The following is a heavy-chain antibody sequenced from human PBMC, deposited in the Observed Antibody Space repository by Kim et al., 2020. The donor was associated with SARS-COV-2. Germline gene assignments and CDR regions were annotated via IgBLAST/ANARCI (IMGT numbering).Heavy chain of an antibody. Sequence: LKSRVTISVDTSKNQFSLKLSSVTAADTAVYYCARAPGIAVAYYYYGMDVWGQGTTVTVSS. D-gene: IGHD6-19*01. J-gene: IGHJ6*02. V-gene: IGHV4-59*01. CDR3: ARAPGIAVAYYYYGMDV.